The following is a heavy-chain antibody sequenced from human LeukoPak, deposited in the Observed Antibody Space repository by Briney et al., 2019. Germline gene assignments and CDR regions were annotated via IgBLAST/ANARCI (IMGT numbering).Heavy chain of an antibody. D-gene: IGHD3-22*01. CDR3: ARRKDSSGYYYLHAFDI. V-gene: IGHV4-39*07. J-gene: IGHJ3*02. CDR2: IYYSGNT. Sequence: SETLSLTCTVSGGSISGIIYYWGWIRQPPGKGLEWVGSIYYSGNTYYNPSLKSRVTISVDTSKNQFSLKLSSVTAADTAVYYCARRKDSSGYYYLHAFDIWGQGTMVTVSS. CDR1: GGSISGIIYY.